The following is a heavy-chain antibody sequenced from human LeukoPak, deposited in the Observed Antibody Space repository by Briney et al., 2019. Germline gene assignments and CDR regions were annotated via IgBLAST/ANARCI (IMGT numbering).Heavy chain of an antibody. D-gene: IGHD6-19*01. Sequence: GGSLRLSCAASGFTFSSYAMHWVRQAPGKGLEWVAVISSDGTNKYYADSVKGRFTISRDNSKNTLYLQMYSLRPEDTAVYYCPRDSQWLVSSGYYYYYMDVWGKGTTVTVSS. J-gene: IGHJ6*03. CDR2: ISSDGTNK. CDR3: PRDSQWLVSSGYYYYYMDV. CDR1: GFTFSSYA. V-gene: IGHV3-30*04.